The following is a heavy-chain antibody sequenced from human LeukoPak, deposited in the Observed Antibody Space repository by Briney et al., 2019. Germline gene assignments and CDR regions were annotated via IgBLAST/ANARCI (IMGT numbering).Heavy chain of an antibody. D-gene: IGHD2-15*01. CDR1: GYSFTSYG. J-gene: IGHJ4*02. CDR3: ALMGLVVTHPLDF. Sequence: ASVKVSCXASGYSFTSYGISWVRQAPGQGLVWMGWMSAYNGNTNYAQKFQGRVTMTTDTSTTTAYLELKSLISDDTAVYYCALMGLVVTHPLDFWGQGTLVTVSS. CDR2: MSAYNGNT. V-gene: IGHV1-18*01.